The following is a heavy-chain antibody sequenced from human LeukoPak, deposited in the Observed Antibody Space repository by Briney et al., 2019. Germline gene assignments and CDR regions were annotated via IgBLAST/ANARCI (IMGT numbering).Heavy chain of an antibody. D-gene: IGHD2/OR15-2a*01. CDR3: ARHLNEYWFGEKATYYYYYMDV. J-gene: IGHJ6*03. V-gene: IGHV4-34*01. CDR2: INHSGST. CDR1: GGSFSGYY. Sequence: SETLSLTCAVYGGSFSGYYWSWIRQPPGKGLEWIGEINHSGSTNYNPSLKSRVTISVDTSKNQFSLKLSSVTAADTAVYYCARHLNEYWFGEKATYYYYYMDVWGKGTTVTISS.